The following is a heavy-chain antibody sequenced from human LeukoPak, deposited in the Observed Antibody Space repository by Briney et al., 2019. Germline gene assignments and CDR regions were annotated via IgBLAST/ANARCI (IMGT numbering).Heavy chain of an antibody. CDR3: ASGEIQLWPGHWFDP. D-gene: IGHD5-18*01. CDR2: ISRNGGSK. V-gene: IGHV3-64*01. CDR1: GFTFSSYA. J-gene: IGHJ5*02. Sequence: PGGSLRLSCAASGFTFSSYAMHWVRQAPGQGLEYVSAISRNGGSKDYANSVKGRFTMTRDNSKNTLYLQMGSLRTEDLAVYFCASGEIQLWPGHWFDPWGQGTLVTVSS.